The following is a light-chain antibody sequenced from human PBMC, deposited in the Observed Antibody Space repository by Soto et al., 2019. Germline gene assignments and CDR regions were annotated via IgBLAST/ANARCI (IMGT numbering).Light chain of an antibody. J-gene: IGKJ5*01. CDR1: QTVISNY. CDR2: GAS. CDR3: QQYTGPPTT. V-gene: IGKV3-20*01. Sequence: DIVLTQYTGTLSLSPRERTTHSCRASQTVISNYLAWCQQRPGQAPRLLIYGASTRAAGIPDRFSGSGSGTDFTLTITRLEPEDSAVYFCQQYTGPPTTFGQGTLLEIK.